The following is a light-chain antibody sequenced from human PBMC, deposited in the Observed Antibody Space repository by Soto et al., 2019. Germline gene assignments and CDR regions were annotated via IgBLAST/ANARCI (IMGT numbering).Light chain of an antibody. J-gene: IGLJ1*01. V-gene: IGLV2-8*01. Sequence: QSVLTQPPSASGSPGQSVTISCTGTSNDVGGYNYVSWYQQHPGKAPKLMIYEVSKRPSGVPDRFSGSKSGNMASLTVSGLQAEDEADYYCSSYAGSNNYVFGTGTKLTVL. CDR2: EVS. CDR1: SNDVGGYNY. CDR3: SSYAGSNNYV.